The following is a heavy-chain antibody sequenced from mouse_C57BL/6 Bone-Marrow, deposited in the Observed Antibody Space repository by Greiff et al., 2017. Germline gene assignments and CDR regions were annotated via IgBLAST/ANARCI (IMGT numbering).Heavy chain of an antibody. CDR2: IDPSDSYT. CDR1: GYTFTSYW. V-gene: IGHV1-69*01. D-gene: IGHD1-1*01. J-gene: IGHJ2*01. CDR3: ARERMTTVGATPFDY. Sequence: VQLQQPGAELVMPGASVKLSCKASGYTFTSYWMHWVKQRPGQGLEWIGEIDPSDSYTNYNQKFKGKSTLTVDKSSSTAYMQLSSLTSEDSAVYYCARERMTTVGATPFDYWGQGTTLTVSS.